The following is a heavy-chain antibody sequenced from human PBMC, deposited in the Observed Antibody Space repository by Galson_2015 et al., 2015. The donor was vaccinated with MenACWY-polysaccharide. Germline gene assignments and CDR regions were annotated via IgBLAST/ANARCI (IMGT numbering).Heavy chain of an antibody. J-gene: IGHJ4*02. CDR3: AIGKSRYSNF. CDR2: INPSGST. CDR1: GGSFSGYY. V-gene: IGHV4-34*01. Sequence: SETLSLTCAVYGGSFSGYYWTWIRQPPGERLEWIGEINPSGSTNYNQSLKRRVTISLDTSKNEFSLKVSSVTAADTAMYYCAIGKSRYSNFWGQGTLVTVSS. D-gene: IGHD4-11*01.